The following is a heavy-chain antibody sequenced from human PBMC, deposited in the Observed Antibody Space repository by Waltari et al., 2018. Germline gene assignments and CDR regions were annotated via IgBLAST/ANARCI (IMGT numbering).Heavy chain of an antibody. D-gene: IGHD2-2*01. Sequence: QLQLQESGPGLVKPSETLSLTCTVSGGYISRSSYYWGWLRQPPGKGREWIGSIYYSGRTYYNPSLKSRVTISVDTSKTQFALKLSSVTAADTAVYYCARHIRYCSSTSCYADYNWFDPWGQGTLVTVSS. J-gene: IGHJ5*02. CDR3: ARHIRYCSSTSCYADYNWFDP. V-gene: IGHV4-39*01. CDR1: GGYISRSSYY. CDR2: IYYSGRT.